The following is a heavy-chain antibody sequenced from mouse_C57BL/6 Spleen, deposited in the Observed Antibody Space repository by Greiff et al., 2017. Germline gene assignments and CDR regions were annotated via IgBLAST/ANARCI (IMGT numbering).Heavy chain of an antibody. CDR3: ARGGPPGAMDY. Sequence: DVMLVESGGGLVKPGGSLKLSCAASGFTFSDYGMHWVRQAPEKGLEWVAYISSGSSTIYYADTVKGRFTISRDNAKNTLFLQMTSLRSEDTAMYYCARGGPPGAMDYWGQGTSVTVSS. V-gene: IGHV5-17*01. CDR2: ISSGSSTI. CDR1: GFTFSDYG. J-gene: IGHJ4*01.